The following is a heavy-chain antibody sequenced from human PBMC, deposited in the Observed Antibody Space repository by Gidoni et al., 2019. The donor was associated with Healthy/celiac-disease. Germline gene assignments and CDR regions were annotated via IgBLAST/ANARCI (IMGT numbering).Heavy chain of an antibody. J-gene: IGHJ3*02. Sequence: QLQLQESGPGLVKPSETLSLTCTVSGGSISSSSYYWGWIRQPPGKGLEWIGRIYYSGSTYYNPSLKSRVTISVDTSKNQFSLKLSSVTAADTAVYYCARPPRGSGYYKGNYAFDIWGQGTMVTVSS. D-gene: IGHD3-3*01. CDR3: ARPPRGSGYYKGNYAFDI. CDR1: GGSISSSSYY. CDR2: IYYSGST. V-gene: IGHV4-39*01.